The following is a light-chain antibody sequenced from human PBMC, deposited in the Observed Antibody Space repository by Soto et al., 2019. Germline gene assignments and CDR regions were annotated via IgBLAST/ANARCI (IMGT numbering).Light chain of an antibody. CDR1: SSNIGAGYD. CDR3: QSYDSSLSAVV. CDR2: GNS. Sequence: QAVVTQQPSVSGAPGQRVTISCTGSSSNIGAGYDVHWYQQLPGTAPKLLIYGNSNRPSGVPDRFSGSKSGTSASLAITGLQAEDEADYYCQSYDSSLSAVVFGGGTKLTVL. V-gene: IGLV1-40*01. J-gene: IGLJ2*01.